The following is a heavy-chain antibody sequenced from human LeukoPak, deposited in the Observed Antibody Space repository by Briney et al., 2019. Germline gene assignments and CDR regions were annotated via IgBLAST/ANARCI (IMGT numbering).Heavy chain of an antibody. CDR3: ARPNYYDSGGYYPGWFDP. J-gene: IGHJ5*02. D-gene: IGHD3-22*01. CDR1: GGSISTYY. V-gene: IGHV4-4*07. CDR2: IYTSVST. Sequence: SETLSLTCTVSGGSISTYYWIWIRQPAGKGLEWIGRIYTSVSTNYNPSLKSRVSMSVDTSKNQFYLKLSSVTAADTAMYYCARPNYYDSGGYYPGWFDPWGQGTLVTVSS.